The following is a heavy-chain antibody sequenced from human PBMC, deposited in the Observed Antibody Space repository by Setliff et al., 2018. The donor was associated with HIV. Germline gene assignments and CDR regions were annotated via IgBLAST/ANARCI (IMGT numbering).Heavy chain of an antibody. CDR3: ARGGTIFGVVISNYYYMDV. J-gene: IGHJ6*03. D-gene: IGHD3-3*01. CDR1: GYSLAGYP. V-gene: IGHV1-2*02. CDR2: INPNSGDT. Sequence: EASVKVSCKTSGYSLAGYPLHWVRQAPGQGLEWMGWINPNSGDTNYAQKFQGRVTMTRDTSLQTAYMELSRLRSDDTAVYYCARGGTIFGVVISNYYYMDVWGKGTTVTVSS.